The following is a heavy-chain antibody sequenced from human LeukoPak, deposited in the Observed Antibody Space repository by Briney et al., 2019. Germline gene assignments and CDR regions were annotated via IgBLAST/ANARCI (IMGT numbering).Heavy chain of an antibody. V-gene: IGHV4-34*01. CDR1: GGSFSGYY. J-gene: IGHJ4*02. Sequence: SETLSLTCAVYGGSFSGYYWSWIRQPPGKGLEWIGEINHSGSTNYNPSLKSRVTISVDTSKNQFSLKLSSVTAADTAVYYRARGLLWFGEPPRDWGQGTLVTVSS. CDR3: ARGLLWFGEPPRD. D-gene: IGHD3-10*01. CDR2: INHSGST.